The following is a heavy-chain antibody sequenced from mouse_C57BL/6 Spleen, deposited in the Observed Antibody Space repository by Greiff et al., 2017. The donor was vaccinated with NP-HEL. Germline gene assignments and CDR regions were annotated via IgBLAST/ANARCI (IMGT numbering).Heavy chain of an antibody. V-gene: IGHV1-55*01. CDR2: IYPGSGST. Sequence: VQLQQPGAELVKPGASVKMSCKASGYTFTSYWITWVKQRPGQGLEWIGDIYPGSGSTNYNEKFKSKATLTVDTSSSTAYMQLSSLTSEDSAVYYCARKAIYYDCDGYFDVWGTGTTVTVSS. J-gene: IGHJ1*03. CDR1: GYTFTSYW. D-gene: IGHD2-4*01. CDR3: ARKAIYYDCDGYFDV.